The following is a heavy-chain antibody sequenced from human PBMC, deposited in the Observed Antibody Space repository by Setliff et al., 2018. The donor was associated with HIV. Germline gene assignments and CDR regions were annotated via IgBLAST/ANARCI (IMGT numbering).Heavy chain of an antibody. J-gene: IGHJ6*03. CDR2: INHSGRT. V-gene: IGHV4-34*01. D-gene: IGHD3-3*01. CDR1: GGSFSGYY. Sequence: SETLSLTCAVYGGSFSGYYWSWIRQPPGKGLEWIGEINHSGRTNYNPSLKSRVTISVDTSKNQFSLTLSSVTAAATAVYYCARTRSDFWSGYSPYYYYYMDVWGKGTTVTVSS. CDR3: ARTRSDFWSGYSPYYYYYMDV.